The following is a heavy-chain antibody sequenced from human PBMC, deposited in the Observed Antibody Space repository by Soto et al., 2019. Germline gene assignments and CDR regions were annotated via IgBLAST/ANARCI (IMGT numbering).Heavy chain of an antibody. CDR3: AKGCSGGSCLLGWFDP. V-gene: IGHV3-30*18. J-gene: IGHJ5*02. CDR2: ISYDGSNK. Sequence: QVQLLESGGGVVQPGRSLRLSCAASGFTFSSYGMHWVRQAPGKGLEWVAVISYDGSNKYYADSVKGRFTISRDNSKNTLYLQMNSLRAEDTAVYYCAKGCSGGSCLLGWFDPWGQGTLVTVSS. CDR1: GFTFSSYG. D-gene: IGHD2-15*01.